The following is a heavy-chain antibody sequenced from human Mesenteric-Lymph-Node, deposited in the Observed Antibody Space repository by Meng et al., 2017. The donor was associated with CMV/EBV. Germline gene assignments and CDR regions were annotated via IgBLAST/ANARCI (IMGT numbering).Heavy chain of an antibody. J-gene: IGHJ3*02. CDR1: GFTFSRYG. CDR2: IRYDGSKI. CDR3: AKERGGSGSYFSNAFDI. D-gene: IGHD3-10*01. Sequence: GESLKISCAASGFTFSRYGMHWVRQAPGKGLEWVAFIRYDGSKIYYPDSVKGRFTISRDNSKNTLYLQMNSLRAEDTAVYYCAKERGGSGSYFSNAFDIWGQGTMVTVSS. V-gene: IGHV3-30*02.